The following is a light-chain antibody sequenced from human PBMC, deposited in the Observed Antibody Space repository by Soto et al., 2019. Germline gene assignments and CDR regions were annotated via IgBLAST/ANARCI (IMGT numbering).Light chain of an antibody. V-gene: IGKV1-27*01. CDR2: AAS. Sequence: DIQMTQSPPSLSASVGDSVTITCRASQGISYYLAWYQQRPGKVPKLLVYAASTLQSGVPTRFIGGGSGTDFSLTINSLQPEDFGTYYCQNYKSAPFTFGPGPKVDL. J-gene: IGKJ3*01. CDR1: QGISYY. CDR3: QNYKSAPFT.